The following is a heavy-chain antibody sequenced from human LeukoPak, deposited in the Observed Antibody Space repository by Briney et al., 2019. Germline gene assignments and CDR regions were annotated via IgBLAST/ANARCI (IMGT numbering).Heavy chain of an antibody. Sequence: GGSLRLSCAASGFTFSDAWMSWVRQAQGKGLGWVARIKSKTDGGATDYAAPVKGRFTISRDDSKNTLYLQMNSLKTEDTAVYYCTTRGGSFSIFDYWGQGTLVTVSS. D-gene: IGHD1-26*01. J-gene: IGHJ4*02. CDR2: IKSKTDGGAT. V-gene: IGHV3-15*01. CDR3: TTRGGSFSIFDY. CDR1: GFTFSDAW.